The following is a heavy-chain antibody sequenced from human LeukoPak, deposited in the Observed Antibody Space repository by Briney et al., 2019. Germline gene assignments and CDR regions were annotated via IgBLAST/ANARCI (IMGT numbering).Heavy chain of an antibody. V-gene: IGHV3-66*02. Sequence: GGSLRLSCAASGFIVSSNYMSWVRQAPGKGLEWVSVIYSGGSTYYADSVKGRFTISRDNSKNTLYLQMNSLRAEDTAVYYCAGRPTAVTTIKYWGQGTLVTVSS. CDR3: AGRPTAVTTIKY. CDR1: GFIVSSNY. J-gene: IGHJ4*02. D-gene: IGHD4-11*01. CDR2: IYSGGST.